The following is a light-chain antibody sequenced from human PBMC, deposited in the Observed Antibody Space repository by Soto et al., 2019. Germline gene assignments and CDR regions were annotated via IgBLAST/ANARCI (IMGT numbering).Light chain of an antibody. CDR1: SSDVGGYNY. CDR3: TSYSSKSTGV. CDR2: EVS. Sequence: QSALTQPASVSGSPGQSITISCTGTSSDVGGYNYVSWYQQHPGKAPKLIIYEVSNRPSGVSNRFSGSKSGNTASLTISGVQAEDEADYYCTSYSSKSTGVFGTGTKVTVL. V-gene: IGLV2-14*01. J-gene: IGLJ1*01.